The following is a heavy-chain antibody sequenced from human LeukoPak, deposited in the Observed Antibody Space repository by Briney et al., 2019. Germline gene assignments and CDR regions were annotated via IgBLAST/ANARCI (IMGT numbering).Heavy chain of an antibody. CDR2: INHSGST. J-gene: IGHJ4*02. V-gene: IGHV4-34*01. CDR1: GGSFSGYY. CDR3: ARGRGIVVVPAASTRPFDY. D-gene: IGHD2-2*01. Sequence: SETLSLTCAVYGGSFSGYYWSWIRQPPGKGLEWIGEINHSGSTNYNPSLKSRVTISVDTSKNQFSLKLSSVTAADTAVYYRARGRGIVVVPAASTRPFDYWGQGTLVTVSS.